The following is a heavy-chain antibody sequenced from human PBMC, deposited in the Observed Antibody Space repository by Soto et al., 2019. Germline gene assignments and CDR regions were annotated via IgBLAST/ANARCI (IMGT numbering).Heavy chain of an antibody. D-gene: IGHD6-19*01. Sequence: GGSLRLSCAASGFAFSSHPMSWVRQAPEKGLEWVAGISDGGDLTYNADSVRGRFTISRDNSRNTLYLQMNSLGAEDTAVYYCARRVIGSPRAFDIWGQGTMVTVSS. CDR3: ARRVIGSPRAFDI. V-gene: IGHV3-23*01. J-gene: IGHJ3*02. CDR2: ISDGGDLT. CDR1: GFAFSSHP.